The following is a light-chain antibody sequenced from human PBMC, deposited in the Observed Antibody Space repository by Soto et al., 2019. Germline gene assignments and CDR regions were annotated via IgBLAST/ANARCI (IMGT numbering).Light chain of an antibody. CDR1: QSVSSY. CDR2: DAS. V-gene: IGKV3-11*01. Sequence: IVLTQSRGTLSLSPGERATLCRRASQSVSSYLAWYQQKPGQAPRLLIYDASNRATGIPARFSGSGSGTDFTLTISSLGPEDFAVYYCQQRSNWPITFGQGTRLEIK. CDR3: QQRSNWPIT. J-gene: IGKJ5*01.